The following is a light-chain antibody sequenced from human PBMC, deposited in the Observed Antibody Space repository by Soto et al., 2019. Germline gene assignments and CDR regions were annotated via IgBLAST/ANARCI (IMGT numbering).Light chain of an antibody. J-gene: IGKJ4*01. CDR1: QRVGSN. V-gene: IGKV3-15*01. CDR2: AAS. Sequence: ETVMTQSPATMSVAPGESATLSCRASQRVGSNLAWYHQKPGHAPRLLIYAASTRATGIPVRFSGSGSGTEFTLTTSILQSEDFALYDCQPYKNLPPVTFGRGTKVQIK. CDR3: QPYKNLPPVT.